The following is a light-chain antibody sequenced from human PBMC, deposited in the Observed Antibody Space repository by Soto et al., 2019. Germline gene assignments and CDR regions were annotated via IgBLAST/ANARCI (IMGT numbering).Light chain of an antibody. CDR2: DAS. V-gene: IGKV3-11*01. Sequence: EIVLTQSPATLSLSPGERATLSCRASQSISSHLVWYQQRPGQAPRLLMYDASNRATGIPARFSGSGSGTDXXLXXXXLEPXDFAXXXXXQRPNLPLTFGGGTKVEIK. J-gene: IGKJ4*01. CDR3: XQRPNLPLT. CDR1: QSISSH.